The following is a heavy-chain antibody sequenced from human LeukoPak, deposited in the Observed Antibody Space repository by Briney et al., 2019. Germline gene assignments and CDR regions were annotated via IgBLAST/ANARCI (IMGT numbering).Heavy chain of an antibody. CDR1: GGSISSSY. CDR2: IYTSGST. Sequence: SETLSLTCTVSGGSISSSYWSWIRHPAGKGLEWIGRIYTSGSTNYNPSLKSRVTMSVDRSKTQFSLKLRSVTAADTAVYYCARISSSNWYNERGAFDVWGQGTMVTVSS. V-gene: IGHV4-4*07. D-gene: IGHD6-13*01. J-gene: IGHJ3*01. CDR3: ARISSSNWYNERGAFDV.